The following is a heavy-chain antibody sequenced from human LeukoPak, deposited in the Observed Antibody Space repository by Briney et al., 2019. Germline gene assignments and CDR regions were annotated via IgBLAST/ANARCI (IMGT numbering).Heavy chain of an antibody. CDR3: AREGYSGYGTYGYFQH. D-gene: IGHD5-12*01. CDR2: IIPILGIA. CDR1: GYTFTGYY. Sequence: GASVKVSCKASGYTFTGYYIHWVRQAPGQGLEWMGRIIPILGIANYAQKFQGRVTITADKSTSTAYMELSSLRSEDTAVYYCAREGYSGYGTYGYFQHWGQGTLVTVSS. V-gene: IGHV1-69*04. J-gene: IGHJ1*01.